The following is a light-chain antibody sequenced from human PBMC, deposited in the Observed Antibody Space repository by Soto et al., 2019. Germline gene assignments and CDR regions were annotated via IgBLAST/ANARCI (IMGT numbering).Light chain of an antibody. CDR3: QQYDDYPLA. CDR2: DAS. Sequence: DIQMTQSPSTLSASVGDRVTITCRASQSIKSWLAWYQQKPGTAPKLLIYDASTLESGGPSRFSGSGSGTEFTLTISSRQPDDFATFDCQQYDDYPLAFGGGTNVDVK. J-gene: IGKJ4*01. V-gene: IGKV1-5*01. CDR1: QSIKSW.